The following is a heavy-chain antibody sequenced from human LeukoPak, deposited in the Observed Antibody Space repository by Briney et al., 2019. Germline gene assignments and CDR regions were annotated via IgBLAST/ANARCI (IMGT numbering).Heavy chain of an antibody. V-gene: IGHV3-23*01. CDR2: ISGNTGNT. Sequence: PGGSLRLSCAVSGFTFSDYYMSWIRQAPGKGLEWVSGISGNTGNTYYADSVKGRFTISRDNSNNTLYLRMNSLRAEDTALYFCAKDAIFGVVSDWGQGTLVTVSS. CDR1: GFTFSDYY. CDR3: AKDAIFGVVSD. D-gene: IGHD3-3*01. J-gene: IGHJ1*01.